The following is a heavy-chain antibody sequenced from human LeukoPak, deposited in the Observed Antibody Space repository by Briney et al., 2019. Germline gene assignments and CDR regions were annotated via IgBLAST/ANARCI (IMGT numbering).Heavy chain of an antibody. J-gene: IGHJ5*02. CDR3: VKDLGELPEYNWFDP. D-gene: IGHD3-16*01. CDR1: GFTFSSYA. CDR2: ISSNGGST. Sequence: GGSLRLSCSASGFTFSSYAMHWVRQAPGKGLEYVSSISSNGGSTYYADSVKGRFTISRDNSKNTLYLQMSSLRAEDTAVYYCVKDLGELPEYNWFDPWGQGTLVTVSS. V-gene: IGHV3-64D*09.